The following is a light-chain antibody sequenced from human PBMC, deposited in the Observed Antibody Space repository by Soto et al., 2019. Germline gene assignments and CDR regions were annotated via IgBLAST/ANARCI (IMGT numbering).Light chain of an antibody. J-gene: IGKJ1*01. CDR2: GAS. CDR1: QSIRHY. Sequence: DIQMTQSPPTLSASVGDRVTITCRASQSIRHYLAWYQQMPGKAPKLLIYGASTLQSGVPSRFSGSGSVTEFTRTISSLQPDDFGTYFCQHHNSYSQTFGQGTKVEIQ. V-gene: IGKV1-5*01. CDR3: QHHNSYSQT.